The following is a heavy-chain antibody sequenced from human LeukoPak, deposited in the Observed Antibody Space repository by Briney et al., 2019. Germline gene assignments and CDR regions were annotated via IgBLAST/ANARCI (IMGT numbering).Heavy chain of an antibody. CDR2: ISGSGGDT. CDR1: VFTFSHYA. D-gene: IGHD3-22*01. V-gene: IGHV3-23*01. CDR3: AKVREAVVPSYLVC. J-gene: IGHJ4*02. Sequence: GGSLRLSCAASVFTFSHYAMSWVRQAPGKGLEWVPGISGSGGDTYYADSVKGRFTISRDNSKNTQYLQMNSLRAEDTAVYYCAKVREAVVPSYLVCWGQGTLVTVSS.